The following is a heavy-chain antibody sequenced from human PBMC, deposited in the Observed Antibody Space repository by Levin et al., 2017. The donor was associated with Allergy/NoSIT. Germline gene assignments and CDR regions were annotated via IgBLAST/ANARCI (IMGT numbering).Heavy chain of an antibody. Sequence: GGSLRLSCAASGFTVSSNYMSWVRQAPGKGLEWVSVIYSGGSTYYADSVKGRFTISRDNSKNTLYLQMNSLRAEDTAVYYCAREGRGYYYGSGSDSGEIYYYYGMDVWGQGTTVTVSS. CDR3: AREGRGYYYGSGSDSGEIYYYYGMDV. V-gene: IGHV3-66*01. CDR2: IYSGGST. CDR1: GFTVSSNY. J-gene: IGHJ6*02. D-gene: IGHD3-10*01.